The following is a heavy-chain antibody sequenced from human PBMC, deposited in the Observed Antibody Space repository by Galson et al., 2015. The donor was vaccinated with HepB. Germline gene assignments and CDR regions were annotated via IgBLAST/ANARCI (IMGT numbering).Heavy chain of an antibody. J-gene: IGHJ4*02. CDR1: GFTFSSYA. Sequence: SLRLSCAASGFTFSSYAMHWVRQAPGKGLEWVAVISYDGGNKYYADSVKGRFTISRDKSKNTLYLQMNTLRAEDTAVYYCARDPGRTYSSSFFDYWGQGTLVTVSS. V-gene: IGHV3-30-3*01. CDR2: ISYDGGNK. CDR3: ARDPGRTYSSSFFDY. D-gene: IGHD6-6*01.